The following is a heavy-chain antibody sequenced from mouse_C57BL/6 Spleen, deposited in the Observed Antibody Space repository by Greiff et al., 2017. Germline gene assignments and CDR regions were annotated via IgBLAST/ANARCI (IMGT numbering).Heavy chain of an antibody. V-gene: IGHV5-17*01. Sequence: EVKLVESGGGLVKPGGSLKLSCAASGFTFRDYGMHWVRQAPEKGLEWVAYISSGSSTIYYADTVKGRFTISRDNAKTTLFLQMTSLRSEDTAMYYCARGYDYLYYAMDYWGQGTSVTVSS. CDR3: ARGYDYLYYAMDY. D-gene: IGHD2-4*01. J-gene: IGHJ4*01. CDR2: ISSGSSTI. CDR1: GFTFRDYG.